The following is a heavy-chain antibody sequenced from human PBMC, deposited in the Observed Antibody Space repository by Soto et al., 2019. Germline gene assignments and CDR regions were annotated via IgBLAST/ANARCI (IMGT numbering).Heavy chain of an antibody. Sequence: PSETLSLTCTVSGGSISSYYWSWIRQPPGKGLEWIGYIYYSGSTNYNPSLKSRVTISVDTSKNQFSLKLSSVTAADTAVYYCAREGKLYSSSWHRFDPWGQGTLVTVSS. D-gene: IGHD6-13*01. CDR2: IYYSGST. CDR1: GGSISSYY. V-gene: IGHV4-59*01. CDR3: AREGKLYSSSWHRFDP. J-gene: IGHJ5*02.